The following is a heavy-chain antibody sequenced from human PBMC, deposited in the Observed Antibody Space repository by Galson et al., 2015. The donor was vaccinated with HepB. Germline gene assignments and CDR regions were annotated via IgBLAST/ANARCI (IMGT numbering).Heavy chain of an antibody. CDR3: ARSPLRFLDWLPYYDYYYMDV. D-gene: IGHD3-3*01. J-gene: IGHJ6*03. V-gene: IGHV7-4-1*02. CDR2: MNTNTGKP. Sequence: SVKVSCKASGYTFTDYVLNWVRQAPGQGLEWMGWMNTNTGKPTYAPGFAGRFVFSLDTSVTTAYLQISSLETDDTAVYYCARSPLRFLDWLPYYDYYYMDVWGEGTTVTVSS. CDR1: GYTFTDYV.